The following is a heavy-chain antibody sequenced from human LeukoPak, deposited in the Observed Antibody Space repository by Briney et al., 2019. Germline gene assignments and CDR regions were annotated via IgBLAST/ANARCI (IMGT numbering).Heavy chain of an antibody. CDR1: GGTMNNYY. D-gene: IGHD5-24*01. V-gene: IGHV4-59*12. Sequence: PGETLTLTCTASGGTMNNYYWSWIRQPPGKGLDWIWCIYYSGSTTYNPSSMRRVTISVNTSNNQFSLKQSSVTAADTAAYYYAREARAGYNLEPFDYWGQGTLVTVSS. CDR3: AREARAGYNLEPFDY. J-gene: IGHJ4*02. CDR2: IYYSGST.